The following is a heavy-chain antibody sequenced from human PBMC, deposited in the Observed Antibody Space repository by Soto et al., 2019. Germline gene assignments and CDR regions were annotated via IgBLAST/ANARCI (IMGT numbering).Heavy chain of an antibody. CDR1: GYTFTSYY. Sequence: QVQLVQSGAEVKKPGASVKVSCKASGYTFTSYYMHWVRQAPGQGLEWMGIINPSGGSTSYAQKFQGRVTMTRDTSTSTVYMELSSLRSEDTAVYYCARDVKRRGYYYDSSGYYYWFDPWGQGTLVTVSS. CDR2: INPSGGST. V-gene: IGHV1-46*01. J-gene: IGHJ5*02. D-gene: IGHD3-22*01. CDR3: ARDVKRRGYYYDSSGYYYWFDP.